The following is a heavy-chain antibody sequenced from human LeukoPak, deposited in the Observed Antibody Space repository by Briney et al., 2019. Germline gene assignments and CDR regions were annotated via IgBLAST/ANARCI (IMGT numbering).Heavy chain of an antibody. CDR2: IKSKTDGGTT. Sequence: GGSLRLSCAASGFTFTNAWMNWVRQAPGKGLEWVGRIKSKTDGGTTDYAAPVKGRFTISRDDSKNTLCLQMNSLKTEDTAVYYCTTTPTKYYDFWSAYNDYWGQGTLVTVSS. CDR1: GFTFTNAW. CDR3: TTTPTKYYDFWSAYNDY. D-gene: IGHD3-3*01. J-gene: IGHJ4*02. V-gene: IGHV3-15*07.